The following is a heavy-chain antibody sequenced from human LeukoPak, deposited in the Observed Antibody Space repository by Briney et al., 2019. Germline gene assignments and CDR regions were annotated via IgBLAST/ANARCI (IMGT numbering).Heavy chain of an antibody. V-gene: IGHV6-1*01. J-gene: IGHJ4*02. Sequence: SQTLSLTCAISGDSVSTNNGAWNWIRQSPSRGLEWLGRTYYRSKWHYDYAVSVKSRITIYPDTSKNQFTLQLNSVTPEDTAVYYCARDPNLSGWFGLDYWGPGTSVTVSS. CDR1: GDSVSTNNGA. CDR2: TYYRSKWHY. D-gene: IGHD6-19*01. CDR3: ARDPNLSGWFGLDY.